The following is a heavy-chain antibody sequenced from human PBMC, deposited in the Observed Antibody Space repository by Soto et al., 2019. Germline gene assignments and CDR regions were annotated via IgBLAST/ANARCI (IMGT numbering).Heavy chain of an antibody. J-gene: IGHJ5*02. CDR1: GFTFSDHY. CDR3: ARGACSSTNCYTNCFDP. V-gene: IGHV3-11*04. Sequence: PVRSQSLPYAASGFTFSDHYIHWIRRAPGKGLEWISYISGNGEIIQYAASARGRFTISRDNAENSVYLEMNSLRAEDTAVYYCARGACSSTNCYTNCFDPCGQGTLVTVS. CDR2: ISGNGEII. D-gene: IGHD2-2*02.